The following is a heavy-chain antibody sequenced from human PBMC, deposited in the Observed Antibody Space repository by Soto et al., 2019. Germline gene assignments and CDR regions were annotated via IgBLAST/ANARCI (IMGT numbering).Heavy chain of an antibody. CDR2: ISYDGGVE. J-gene: IGHJ3*02. CDR3: AKLPWGFNYYDRSEYRATDNDAFDI. Sequence: QMQLVESGGGVVQPGTSLRVSCAASGFTFSHYGIHWVRQAPGKGLEWVAIISYDGGVELYAESVRDRFAISRDNSKDTLYLQMNTLGPDDTAVYYCAKLPWGFNYYDRSEYRATDNDAFDIWGQGTVVTVSS. CDR1: GFTFSHYG. V-gene: IGHV3-30*18. D-gene: IGHD3-22*01.